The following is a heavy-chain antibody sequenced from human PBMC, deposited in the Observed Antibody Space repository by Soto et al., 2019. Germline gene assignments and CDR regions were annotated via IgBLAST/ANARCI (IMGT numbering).Heavy chain of an antibody. CDR1: GGSISSSSYY. Sequence: SETLSLTCTVSGGSISSSSYYWGWIRQPPGKGLEWIGSIYYSGSTYYNPSLKSRVTISVDTAKNQFTLKLSSVTAADTAVYYCATSYGNAWYTYWGQGTQVTVSS. CDR2: IYYSGST. CDR3: ATSYGNAWYTY. D-gene: IGHD6-13*01. V-gene: IGHV4-39*01. J-gene: IGHJ4*02.